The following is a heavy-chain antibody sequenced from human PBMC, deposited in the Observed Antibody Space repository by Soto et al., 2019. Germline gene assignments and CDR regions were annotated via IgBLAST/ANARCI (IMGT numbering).Heavy chain of an antibody. D-gene: IGHD6-19*01. CDR2: ISYDGSNK. J-gene: IGHJ4*02. Sequence: QVQLVESGGGVVQTGRSLRLSCAASGFTFSSYGMHWVRQAPGKGLEWVAVISYDGSNKYYVDSVKGRFTISRDNSKNTLYLQMNSLSAEDTAVYYCAKVLLSGWYGGANFDYWGQGTLVTVSS. V-gene: IGHV3-30*18. CDR1: GFTFSSYG. CDR3: AKVLLSGWYGGANFDY.